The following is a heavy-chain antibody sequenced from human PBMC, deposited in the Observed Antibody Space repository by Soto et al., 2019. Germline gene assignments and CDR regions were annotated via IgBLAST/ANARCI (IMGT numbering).Heavy chain of an antibody. V-gene: IGHV3-23*01. J-gene: IGHJ4*02. D-gene: IGHD3-3*01. CDR1: GCTFSSYA. CDR2: ISSRGGST. Sequence: GGPINLSYASAGCTFSSYARTWTRQAQGKGLEWASAISSRGGSTYYADSVKGRFTISRDSSKNTLNLKMKSLRAEATAVHYAAKGILRSGSYFDYWGQGTLFTVSS. CDR3: AKGILRSGSYFDY.